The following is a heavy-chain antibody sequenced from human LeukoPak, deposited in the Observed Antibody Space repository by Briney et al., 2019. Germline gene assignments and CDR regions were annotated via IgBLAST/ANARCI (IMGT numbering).Heavy chain of an antibody. Sequence: SETLSLTCTVSGGSISSYHWYWIRQPPGKGLEWIGYIYYSGSTKYNPSLKSRVTISVDTSKKQFPLKLSSVTAADTAVYYCAGAMAAAGSRGWFDPWGQGVLVTVSS. CDR2: IYYSGST. CDR1: GGSISSYH. D-gene: IGHD6-13*01. J-gene: IGHJ5*02. CDR3: AGAMAAAGSRGWFDP. V-gene: IGHV4-59*08.